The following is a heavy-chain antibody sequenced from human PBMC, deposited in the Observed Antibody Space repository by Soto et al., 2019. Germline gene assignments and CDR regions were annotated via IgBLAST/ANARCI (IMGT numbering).Heavy chain of an antibody. V-gene: IGHV4-39*01. J-gene: IGHJ5*02. CDR1: GGSISSSNYY. CDR2: VYYNGFT. D-gene: IGHD3-3*01. CDR3: ARMGDFWSGPGELDP. Sequence: LETLSLTCTVSGGSISSSNYYWAWIRQPPGKGLEWIGSVYYNGFTYYNPSLKSRVTISVDTSKNQFSLKLTSVTAADTAVYYCARMGDFWSGPGELDPWGQGTLVTVSS.